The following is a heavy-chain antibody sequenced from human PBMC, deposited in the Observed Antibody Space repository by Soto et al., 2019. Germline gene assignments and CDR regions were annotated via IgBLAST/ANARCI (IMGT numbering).Heavy chain of an antibody. CDR3: AMLGGWSGGSSGMDV. J-gene: IGHJ6*02. D-gene: IGHD6-19*01. Sequence: EVQLVESGGGLVQPGGSLRLSCAASGLIFSDYHMDWVRQAPGKGLEWVGRIRRKANSYTTEYAASVKGRFTISRDDSKNSLYLHMNSLKSEDPAVYYCAMLGGWSGGSSGMDVWGQGTTVTVSS. CDR1: GLIFSDYH. CDR2: IRRKANSYTT. V-gene: IGHV3-72*01.